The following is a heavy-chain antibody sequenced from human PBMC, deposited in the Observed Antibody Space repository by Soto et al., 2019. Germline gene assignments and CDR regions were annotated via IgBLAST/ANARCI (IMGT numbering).Heavy chain of an antibody. CDR1: GYTFSSYS. Sequence: QAQLEQSGPEVKKPGASVNVSCKASGYTFSSYSISSVRQAPGQGLEWMGWISAYNGNTNYAQKLKGRVTMTRDTYTKTVNMELRSLTSDDTAVYYCARAVYGGNSGSWYSDLWGRGTLVTVSS. CDR3: ARAVYGGNSGSWYSDL. V-gene: IGHV1-18*01. D-gene: IGHD4-17*01. J-gene: IGHJ2*01. CDR2: ISAYNGNT.